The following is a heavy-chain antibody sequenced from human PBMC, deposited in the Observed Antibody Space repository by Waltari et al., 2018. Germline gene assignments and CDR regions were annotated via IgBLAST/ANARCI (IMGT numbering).Heavy chain of an antibody. CDR2: VYVTGGV. Sequence: QVHLQQSGPGLVQPSETLSLTCDVSGESISTGAFYWAWIRKSPGNGLGWIGSVYVTGGVYYNPALNSRVTISLDTSRNHFSLKLSSLTAADTAVYHCVFRLLGDLSHFEHWGQGTVVTVSS. CDR3: VFRLLGDLSHFEH. V-gene: IGHV4-39*07. D-gene: IGHD2-15*01. J-gene: IGHJ1*01. CDR1: GESISTGAFY.